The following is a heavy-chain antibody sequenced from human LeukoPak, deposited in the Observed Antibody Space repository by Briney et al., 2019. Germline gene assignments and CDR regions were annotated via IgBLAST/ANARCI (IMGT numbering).Heavy chain of an antibody. CDR2: INHSGST. Sequence: PSETLSLTCAVYGGSFSGYYWSWIRQPPGKGLEWIGEINHSGSTNYNPSLKSRVTISVDTSKNQFSLKLSSVTAADTAVYYCARGEYYDFWSGYYTPSLDGMDAWGQGTTATVSS. V-gene: IGHV4-34*01. CDR1: GGSFSGYY. D-gene: IGHD3-3*01. J-gene: IGHJ6*02. CDR3: ARGEYYDFWSGYYTPSLDGMDA.